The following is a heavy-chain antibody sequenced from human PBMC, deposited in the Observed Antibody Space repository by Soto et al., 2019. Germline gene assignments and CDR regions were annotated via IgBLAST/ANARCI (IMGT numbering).Heavy chain of an antibody. V-gene: IGHV4-59*01. CDR3: ARASGYSYGYDDFFDN. CDR2: FHFSGST. J-gene: IGHJ4*01. D-gene: IGHD5-18*01. Sequence: WTWLRPSPTNGLEWIGYFHFSGSTKYNPSLESRLTISAYTSKNQISLTLSSVTAADTAVYYCARASGYSYGYDDFFDNWGQGTLANVSS.